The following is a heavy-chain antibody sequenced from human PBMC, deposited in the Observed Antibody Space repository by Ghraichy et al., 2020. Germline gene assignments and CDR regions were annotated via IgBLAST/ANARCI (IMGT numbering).Heavy chain of an antibody. CDR2: INYSGYI. CDR1: GVTSNTYY. CDR3: GISRSQWLGAFDI. D-gene: IGHD3-22*01. V-gene: IGHV4-34*08. Sequence: SQTLSLTCVVSGVTSNTYYWTWIRQPPGKGLEWIGEINYSGYITYNPSLKSRVTISLDTSKSQFSLNLISLTAADTAIYYCGISRSQWLGAFDIWGQGTMVTVSS. J-gene: IGHJ3*02.